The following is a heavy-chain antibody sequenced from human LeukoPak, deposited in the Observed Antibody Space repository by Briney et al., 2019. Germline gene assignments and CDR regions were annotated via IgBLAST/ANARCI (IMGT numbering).Heavy chain of an antibody. CDR3: AGGPEPSRYFQH. CDR1: GFTFSSYI. Sequence: PGGSLRLSCAASGFTFSSYIMNWGRQAPGEGLEWVSSISSSSSYIYYADSVKGRFTISRDNAKNSLYLQMNSLRAEDTAVYYCAGGPEPSRYFQHWGQGALVTVSS. CDR2: ISSSSSYI. D-gene: IGHD1-14*01. V-gene: IGHV3-21*01. J-gene: IGHJ1*01.